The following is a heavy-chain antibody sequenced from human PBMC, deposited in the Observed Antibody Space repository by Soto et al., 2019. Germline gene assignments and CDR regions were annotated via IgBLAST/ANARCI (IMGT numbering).Heavy chain of an antibody. CDR1: GGSISSYY. CDR3: ARAKLKDYYDSSPADAFDI. J-gene: IGHJ3*02. D-gene: IGHD3-22*01. Sequence: PSETLSLTCTVSGGSISSYYWGWIRQPPGKGLEWIGYIYYSGSTNYNPSLKSRVTISVDTSKNQFSLKLSSVTAADTAVYYCARAKLKDYYDSSPADAFDIWGQGTMVTVSS. CDR2: IYYSGST. V-gene: IGHV4-59*01.